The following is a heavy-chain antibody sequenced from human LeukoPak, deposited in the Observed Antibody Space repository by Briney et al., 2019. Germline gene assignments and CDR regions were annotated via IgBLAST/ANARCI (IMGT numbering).Heavy chain of an antibody. CDR1: GFTFSSYA. CDR2: ISYDGSNK. Sequence: GGSLRLSCAASGFTFSSYAMHWVRQAPGKGLERVAVISYDGSNKYYADSVKGRFTISRDNSKNTLYLQMNSLRAEDTAVYYCARDLGGSGSYSPYYYYYGMDVWGQGTTVTVSS. J-gene: IGHJ6*02. D-gene: IGHD3-10*01. V-gene: IGHV3-30-3*01. CDR3: ARDLGGSGSYSPYYYYYGMDV.